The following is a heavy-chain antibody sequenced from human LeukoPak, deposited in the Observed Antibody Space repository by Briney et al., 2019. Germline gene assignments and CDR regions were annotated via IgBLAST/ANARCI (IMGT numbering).Heavy chain of an antibody. CDR2: INQDGSEK. V-gene: IGHV3-7*01. D-gene: IGHD3-10*01. Sequence: GGSLRLSCAVSGFPFSTFWMSWVRQAPGKGLEWVANINQDGSEKYYVDSVRGRFTISRDNAKNSLYLQMNSLRAEDTAVYYCARGSYYFDYWGQGTLVTVSS. CDR1: GFPFSTFW. J-gene: IGHJ4*02. CDR3: ARGSYYFDY.